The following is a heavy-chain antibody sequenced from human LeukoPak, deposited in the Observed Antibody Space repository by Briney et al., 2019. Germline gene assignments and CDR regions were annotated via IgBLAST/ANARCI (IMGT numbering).Heavy chain of an antibody. CDR2: IVTAGDT. V-gene: IGHV3-13*01. Sequence: QAGGSLRLSCAASGFTFSSYDMHWFRRSTGKGLEGFSAIVTAGDTYYPGSVKGQFTISRENAKNSLYLQMNSLRAGDTAVYYCARGVGYDFWSGATKYGMDVWGQGTTVTASS. D-gene: IGHD3-3*01. J-gene: IGHJ6*02. CDR3: ARGVGYDFWSGATKYGMDV. CDR1: GFTFSSYD.